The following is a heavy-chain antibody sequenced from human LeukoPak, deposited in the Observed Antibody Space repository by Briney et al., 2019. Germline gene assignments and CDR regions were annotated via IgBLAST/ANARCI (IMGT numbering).Heavy chain of an antibody. V-gene: IGHV3-66*02. CDR2: IYSGGST. J-gene: IGHJ4*02. Sequence: GGSLRLSCAASGFTVSGNYMSWVRQAPGKGLEWVSVIYSGGSTYYADSVKGRFTISRDNSKNTLYLQMNSLRAEDTAVYYCAKDHGSSDWYYFDYWGQGTLVTVSS. D-gene: IGHD6-13*01. CDR3: AKDHGSSDWYYFDY. CDR1: GFTVSGNY.